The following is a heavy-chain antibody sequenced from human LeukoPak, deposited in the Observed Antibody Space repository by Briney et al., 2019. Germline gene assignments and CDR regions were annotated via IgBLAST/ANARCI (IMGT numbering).Heavy chain of an antibody. CDR2: ISGSGGST. Sequence: PGGSLRLSCAASGFTFSSYAMSWVRQAPGKGLVWVSAISGSGGSTYYADSVKGRFTISRDNSKNTLYLQMNSLRAEDTAVYYCAKIGRMYYYDSSGYNDYWGQGTLVTVSS. CDR3: AKIGRMYYYDSSGYNDY. CDR1: GFTFSSYA. V-gene: IGHV3-23*01. D-gene: IGHD3-22*01. J-gene: IGHJ4*02.